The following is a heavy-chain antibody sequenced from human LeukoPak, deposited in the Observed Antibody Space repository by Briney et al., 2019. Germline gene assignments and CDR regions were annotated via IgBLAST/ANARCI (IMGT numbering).Heavy chain of an antibody. CDR3: ARGLSLRPY. CDR1: GFTFSSYE. D-gene: IGHD3-16*02. CDR2: INTGGFTI. V-gene: IGHV3-48*03. J-gene: IGHJ4*02. Sequence: GGSLRLSCAASGFTFSSYEMNWVRQARGKGLEWVSYINTGGFTIYYADSVKGRFTISRDNAKNSLYLQMNSLRAEDTAVYYCARGLSLRPYWGQGTLVTVSS.